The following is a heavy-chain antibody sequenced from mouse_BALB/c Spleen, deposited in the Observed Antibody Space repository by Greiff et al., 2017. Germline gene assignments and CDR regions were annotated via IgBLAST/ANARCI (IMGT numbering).Heavy chain of an antibody. Sequence: EVKLVESGPGLVKPSQSLSLTCTVTGYSITSDYAWNWIRQFPGNKLEWMGYISYSGSTSYNPSLKSRISITRDTSKNQFFLQLNSVTTEDTATYYCARELVSGSSTPLTNWGQGTTLTVSS. J-gene: IGHJ2*01. CDR1: GYSITSDYA. CDR3: ARELVSGSSTPLTN. D-gene: IGHD1-1*01. CDR2: ISYSGST. V-gene: IGHV3-2*02.